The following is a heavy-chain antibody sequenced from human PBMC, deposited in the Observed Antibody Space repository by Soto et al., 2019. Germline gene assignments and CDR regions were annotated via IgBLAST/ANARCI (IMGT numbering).Heavy chain of an antibody. Sequence: PSETLSLTCAVSGGSISSGGYSWSWIRQPPGKGLEWIGYIYHSGSTYYNPSLKSRVTISVDRSKNQFSLKLSSVTAADTAVYYCARRYSGSVGILVDWFDPWGQGTLATVSS. V-gene: IGHV4-30-2*01. D-gene: IGHD6-6*01. CDR2: IYHSGST. CDR3: ARRYSGSVGILVDWFDP. CDR1: GGSISSGGYS. J-gene: IGHJ5*02.